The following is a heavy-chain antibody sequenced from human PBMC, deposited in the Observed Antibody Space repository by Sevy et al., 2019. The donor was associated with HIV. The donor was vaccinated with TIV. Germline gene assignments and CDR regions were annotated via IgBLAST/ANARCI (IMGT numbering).Heavy chain of an antibody. CDR3: AKTEYTSGWFY. CDR1: GFSFYTYA. V-gene: IGHV3-23*01. Sequence: GGSLRLSCPTSGFSFYTYAMTWVRQAPGKGLEWVASITDNGAKTFYADSVKGRFTISRDNSQRTLFLHMNSLRGDDTAVYFCAKTEYTSGWFYWGQGTLVTVSS. CDR2: ITDNGAKT. J-gene: IGHJ4*02. D-gene: IGHD6-19*01.